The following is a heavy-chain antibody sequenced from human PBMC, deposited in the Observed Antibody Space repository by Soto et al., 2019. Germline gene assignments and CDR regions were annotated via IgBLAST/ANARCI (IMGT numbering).Heavy chain of an antibody. CDR2: IYYSGST. J-gene: IGHJ6*02. V-gene: IGHV4-59*01. CDR1: GGSISSYY. D-gene: IGHD6-19*01. Sequence: PSETLSLTCTVSGGSISSYYWSWIRQPPGKGLEWIGYIYYSGSTNYNPSLKSRVTISVDTSKNQFSLKLSSVTAADTAVYYCAREGYSSGSSYYYHGMDVWGQGTTVTVSS. CDR3: AREGYSSGSSYYYHGMDV.